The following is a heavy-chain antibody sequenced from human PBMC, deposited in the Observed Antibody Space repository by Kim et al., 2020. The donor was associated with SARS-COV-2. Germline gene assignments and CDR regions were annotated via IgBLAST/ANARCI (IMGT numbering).Heavy chain of an antibody. D-gene: IGHD6-19*01. V-gene: IGHV1-8*01. CDR3: ARSHLYSSGWYYYYGMDV. CDR2: MNPNSGNT. J-gene: IGHJ6*02. CDR1: GYTFTSYD. Sequence: ASVKVSCKASGYTFTSYDINWVRQATGQGLEWMGWMNPNSGNTGYAQKLQGRVTMTRNTSISTAYMELISLRSEDTAVYYCARSHLYSSGWYYYYGMDVWGRATTVTVSS.